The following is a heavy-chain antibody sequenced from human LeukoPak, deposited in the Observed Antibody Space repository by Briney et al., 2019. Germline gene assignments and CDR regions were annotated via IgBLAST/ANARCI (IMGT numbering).Heavy chain of an antibody. CDR2: INPNNGGT. J-gene: IGHJ4*02. CDR1: GYTFTAYF. CDR3: ARDSTMVWPDASATYIDY. D-gene: IGHD2-8*01. Sequence: GASVKVSCKSSGYTFTAYFIHWVRQAPGQGLEWMGWINPNNGGTDYAQDFQGRVAVTRDTSISTIYMELRRLRSDDTALYYCARDSTMVWPDASATYIDYWGQGTLVTVSS. V-gene: IGHV1-2*02.